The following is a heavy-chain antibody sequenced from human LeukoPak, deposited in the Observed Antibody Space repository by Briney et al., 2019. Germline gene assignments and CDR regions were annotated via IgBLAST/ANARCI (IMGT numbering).Heavy chain of an antibody. Sequence: SVKVSCKASGGTFSSYAISWVRQAPGQGLEWMGGIIPIFGTANYAQKFQGRVTITADESTSTAYMKLSSLRSEDTAVYYCARDGYGDFWSGYSGVWGKGTTVTVSS. V-gene: IGHV1-69*01. J-gene: IGHJ6*04. CDR1: GGTFSSYA. CDR2: IIPIFGTA. CDR3: ARDGYGDFWSGYSGV. D-gene: IGHD3-3*01.